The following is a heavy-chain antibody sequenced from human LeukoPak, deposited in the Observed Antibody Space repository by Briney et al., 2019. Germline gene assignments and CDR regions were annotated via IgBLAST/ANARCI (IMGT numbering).Heavy chain of an antibody. CDR1: GFTFSSYA. V-gene: IGHV3-23*01. D-gene: IGHD2-2*01. Sequence: GGSLRLSCAASGFTFSSYAMSWVRQAPGKGLEWVSVISGSGDSTYYADSVKGRFTISRDNSKNTLYLQMNSLRAEDTAVYYCAKDYVEGGSCRPSTSIQDYWGQGTLVTVSS. CDR2: ISGSGDST. CDR3: AKDYVEGGSCRPSTSIQDY. J-gene: IGHJ4*02.